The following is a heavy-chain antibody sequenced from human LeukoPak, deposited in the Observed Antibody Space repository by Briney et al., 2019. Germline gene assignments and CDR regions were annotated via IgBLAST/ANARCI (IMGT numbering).Heavy chain of an antibody. CDR3: ARVRKDYYYYYMDV. Sequence: GGSLRLSCAASGFTFDDYAMHWVRQAPGKGLEWVSGISWNSGSIGYADSVKGRFTISKDNARNSLYLQMNSLRAVDTAVYYCARVRKDYYYYYMDVWGKGTTVTVSS. CDR2: ISWNSGSI. D-gene: IGHD4-23*01. V-gene: IGHV3-9*01. CDR1: GFTFDDYA. J-gene: IGHJ6*03.